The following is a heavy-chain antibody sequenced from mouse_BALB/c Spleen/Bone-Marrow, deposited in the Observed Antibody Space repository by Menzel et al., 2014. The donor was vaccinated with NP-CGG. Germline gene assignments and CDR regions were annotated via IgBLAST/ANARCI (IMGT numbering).Heavy chain of an antibody. J-gene: IGHJ4*01. Sequence: EVKVVESGGGLVQPGGSRKLSCAASGSTFSSFGMHWVRQAPEKGLEWVAYISSGSSTIYYADTVKGRFTISRDNPKNTLFLQMTSLRSEDTAMYYCARSPYGYDGRDYWGQGTSVTVSS. CDR2: ISSGSSTI. D-gene: IGHD2-2*01. CDR3: ARSPYGYDGRDY. V-gene: IGHV5-17*02. CDR1: GSTFSSFG.